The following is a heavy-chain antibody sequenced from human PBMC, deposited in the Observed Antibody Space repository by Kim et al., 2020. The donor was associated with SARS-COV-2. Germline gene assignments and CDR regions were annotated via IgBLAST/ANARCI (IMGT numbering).Heavy chain of an antibody. D-gene: IGHD3-10*01. CDR3: ARQFGELPLTLDY. V-gene: IGHV3-33*01. J-gene: IGHJ4*02. Sequence: YADSVKGRFTISRDNSKNTLYLQMNSLRAEDTAVYYCARQFGELPLTLDYWGQGTLVTVSS.